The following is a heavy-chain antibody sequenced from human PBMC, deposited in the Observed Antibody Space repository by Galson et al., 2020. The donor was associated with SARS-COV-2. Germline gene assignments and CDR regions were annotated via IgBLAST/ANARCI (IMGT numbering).Heavy chain of an antibody. V-gene: IGHV4-59*08. CDR3: ARRGLPSAYATDF. CDR2: MFYSGST. CDR1: GGSIRSYY. D-gene: IGHD5-12*01. J-gene: IGHJ4*02. Sequence: SETLSLTCTVSGGSIRSYYWSWIRQPPGKGLEWIGFMFYSGSTNFNPSLKSRVTMSVDTSKNQFSLKLKSVTAADTALYYCARRGLPSAYATDFWGRGTLVTVSS.